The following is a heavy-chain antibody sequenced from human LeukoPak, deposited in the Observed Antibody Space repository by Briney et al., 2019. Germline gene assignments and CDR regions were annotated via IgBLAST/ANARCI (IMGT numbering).Heavy chain of an antibody. Sequence: ASVKVSCQTSGDTFTRNWMHWIRQGPGQGLEWMGVINPTGDYTMYAQKFQGRVIVTRDMSSNTDYMELGSLRSDDTAVYYCARDHSIDDKSWWLDPWGQGTLVAVSS. CDR2: INPTGDYT. CDR1: GDTFTRNW. D-gene: IGHD1-1*01. J-gene: IGHJ5*02. CDR3: ARDHSIDDKSWWLDP. V-gene: IGHV1-46*01.